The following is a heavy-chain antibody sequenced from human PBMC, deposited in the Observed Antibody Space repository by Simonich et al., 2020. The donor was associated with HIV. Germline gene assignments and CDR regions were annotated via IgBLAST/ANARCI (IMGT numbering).Heavy chain of an antibody. J-gene: IGHJ4*02. CDR2: ITVYNGNT. D-gene: IGHD1-26*01. Sequence: QVQLLQSGAEVKKPGASVKVSCKASGYTYINYGINWVRQAPGQGREWMGRITVYNGNTDAAQKFRGRRTLTTDTSTTTAYMELRSLRSDDTAVYYCARDLPIGSYFDYWGQGTLVTVSS. CDR3: ARDLPIGSYFDY. CDR1: GYTYINYG. V-gene: IGHV1-18*01.